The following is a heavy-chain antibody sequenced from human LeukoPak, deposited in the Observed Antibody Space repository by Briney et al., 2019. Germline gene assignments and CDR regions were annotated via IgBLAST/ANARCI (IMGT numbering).Heavy chain of an antibody. CDR2: IYYSGST. CDR1: GGSISSYY. D-gene: IGHD2-15*01. CDR3: ARDHKYCSGGSCYYWFDP. Sequence: PSETLSLTCTVSGGSISSYYWSWIRQPPGKGLEWIGYIYYSGSTNYNPSLKSRVTISVDTSKNQFSLKLSSVTAADTAVYYCARDHKYCSGGSCYYWFDPWGQGTLVTVSS. J-gene: IGHJ5*02. V-gene: IGHV4-59*01.